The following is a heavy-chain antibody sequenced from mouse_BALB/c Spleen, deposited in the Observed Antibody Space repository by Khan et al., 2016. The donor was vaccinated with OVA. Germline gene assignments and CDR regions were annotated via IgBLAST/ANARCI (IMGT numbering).Heavy chain of an antibody. D-gene: IGHD2-14*01. CDR3: ARDGAYYRNDGWFAY. J-gene: IGHJ3*01. Sequence: VQLQQSGAELARPGASVKMSCKASGYTFTSYTIHWIKQRPGQGLEWIGYINPSSGYTNYNQKFKDKATLTAEKSSTTVYMQLSSLTSDDSAVYYCARDGAYYRNDGWFAYWGQGTLVTVSA. CDR1: GYTFTSYT. CDR2: INPSSGYT. V-gene: IGHV1-4*01.